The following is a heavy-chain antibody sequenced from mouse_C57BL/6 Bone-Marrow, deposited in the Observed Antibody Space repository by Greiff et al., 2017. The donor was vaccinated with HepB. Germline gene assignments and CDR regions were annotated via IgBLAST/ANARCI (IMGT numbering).Heavy chain of an antibody. D-gene: IGHD1-1*01. J-gene: IGHJ2*01. CDR2: IDPSDSYT. Sequence: QVQLQQPGAELVKPGASVKLSCKASGYTFTSYWMQWVKQRPGQGLEWIGEIDPSDSYTNYTQKFKGKATLTVDTPSSTAYMKLSRLTSEDSAVYYCERDGSITTGVATNVDYGGQGTTLTVSA. CDR3: ERDGSITTGVATNVDY. CDR1: GYTFTSYW. V-gene: IGHV1-50*01.